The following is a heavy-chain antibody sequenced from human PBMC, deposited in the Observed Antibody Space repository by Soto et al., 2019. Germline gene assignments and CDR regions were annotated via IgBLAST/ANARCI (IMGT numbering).Heavy chain of an antibody. CDR2: INAGNGNT. J-gene: IGHJ6*02. CDR1: GGPFISYA. D-gene: IGHD1-26*01. CDR3: ARDSGGPYYYYYGMDV. V-gene: IGHV1-3*01. Sequence: GXSVKVSCTASGGPFISYAIIWVRQAPGQRLEWMGWINAGNGNTKYSQKFQGRVTITRDTSASTAYMELSSLRSEDTAVYYCARDSGGPYYYYYGMDVWGQGTTVTVSS.